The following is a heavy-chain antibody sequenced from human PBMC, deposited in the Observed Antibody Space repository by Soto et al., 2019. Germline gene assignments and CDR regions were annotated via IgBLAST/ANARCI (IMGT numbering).Heavy chain of an antibody. CDR1: GYTFTSYA. CDR2: INTGNGNT. V-gene: IGHV1-3*04. Sequence: QVQLVQSGAEVKKPGASVKVSCKASGYTFTSYAVHWVRQAPGQRLEWMGWINTGNGNTQYSQKFPGRVTITRDTSANTAYMELSSLRSEDTAVYGGARGSGGMGVWGQGTTVTVS. CDR3: ARGSGGMGV. J-gene: IGHJ6*02.